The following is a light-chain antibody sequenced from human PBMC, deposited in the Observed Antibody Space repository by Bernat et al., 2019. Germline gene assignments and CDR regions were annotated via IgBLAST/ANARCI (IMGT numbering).Light chain of an antibody. CDR3: SSVSTTSTPVV. J-gene: IGLJ3*02. Sequence: QSALTQPASVSGSPGQSITLSCTGTSSDFGAYNYVSLYQQHPGKAPKLMIFDVSNRPSGVSDRFSGSKSGNTASLTISGLRAEDEADYYCSSVSTTSTPVVFGGGTKLTVL. CDR2: DVS. V-gene: IGLV2-14*03. CDR1: SSDFGAYNY.